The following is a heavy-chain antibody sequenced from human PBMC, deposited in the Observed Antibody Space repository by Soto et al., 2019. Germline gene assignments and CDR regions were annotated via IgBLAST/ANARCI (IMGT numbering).Heavy chain of an antibody. CDR1: GYTFTSYG. CDR3: ARDGLGYNWNDITPHYYYGMDV. D-gene: IGHD1-20*01. CDR2: ISAYNGNT. Sequence: ASVKVSCKASGYTFTSYGISWVRQAPGQGLEWMGWISAYNGNTNYAQKLQGRVTMTTDTSTSTAYMELRSLRSDDTAVYYCARDGLGYNWNDITPHYYYGMDVWGQGTTVTVSS. J-gene: IGHJ6*02. V-gene: IGHV1-18*01.